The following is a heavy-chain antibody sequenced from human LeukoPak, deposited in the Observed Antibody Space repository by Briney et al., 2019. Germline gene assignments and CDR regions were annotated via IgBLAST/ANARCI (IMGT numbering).Heavy chain of an antibody. CDR1: GFTFSSYG. J-gene: IGHJ4*02. CDR2: IWYDGSNK. Sequence: GGSLRLSCAASGFTFSSYGMHWVRQAPGKGLEWVAVIWYDGSNKYYADSVKGRFTISRDSSKNTLYLQMNSLRAEDTAVYYCAKDHPFDFYYDSSGYFLYWGQGTLVTVSS. D-gene: IGHD3-22*01. CDR3: AKDHPFDFYYDSSGYFLY. V-gene: IGHV3-33*06.